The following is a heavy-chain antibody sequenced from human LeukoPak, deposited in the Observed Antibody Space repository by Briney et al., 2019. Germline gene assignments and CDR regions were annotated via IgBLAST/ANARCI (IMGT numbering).Heavy chain of an antibody. CDR1: GGSISSSSYN. J-gene: IGHJ4*02. Sequence: SETLSLTCTVSGGSISSSSYNWGWIRQPPGKGLEWIGSIYYSGSTYYNPSLKSRVTISVDTSKNQFSLKLSSVTAADTAVYYCASSGYSYGYGYWGQGTLVTVSS. CDR3: ASSGYSYGYGY. V-gene: IGHV4-39*07. D-gene: IGHD5-18*01. CDR2: IYYSGST.